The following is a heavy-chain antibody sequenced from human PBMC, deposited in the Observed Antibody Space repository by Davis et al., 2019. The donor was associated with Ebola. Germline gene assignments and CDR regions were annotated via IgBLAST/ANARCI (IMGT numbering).Heavy chain of an antibody. V-gene: IGHV1-2*02. J-gene: IGHJ4*02. CDR1: GYTFTSYY. CDR3: ARHARYDGSRMVEN. Sequence: ASVKVSCKASGYTFTSYYMHWVQQAPGQGLEWMGWINPNSGGTNYAQKFQGRVTMTRDKSISTAYLQWSSLKASDTAMYYCARHARYDGSRMVENWGQGTLVTVSS. D-gene: IGHD2-8*01. CDR2: INPNSGGT.